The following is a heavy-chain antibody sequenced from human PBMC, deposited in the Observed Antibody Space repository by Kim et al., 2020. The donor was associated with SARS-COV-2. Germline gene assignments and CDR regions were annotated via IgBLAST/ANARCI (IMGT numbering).Heavy chain of an antibody. CDR1: GGTFSSYA. J-gene: IGHJ4*02. Sequence: SVKVSCKASGGTFSSYAISWVRQAPGQGLEWMGGIIPIFGTANYAQKFQGRVTITADESTSTAYMELSSLRSEDTAVYYCARATYYDYYGSGSYFYYFDYWGQGTLVTVSS. CDR2: IIPIFGTA. V-gene: IGHV1-69*13. D-gene: IGHD3-10*01. CDR3: ARATYYDYYGSGSYFYYFDY.